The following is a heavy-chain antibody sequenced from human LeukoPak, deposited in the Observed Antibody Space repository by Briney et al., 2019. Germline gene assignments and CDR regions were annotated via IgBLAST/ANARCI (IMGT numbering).Heavy chain of an antibody. J-gene: IGHJ4*02. CDR3: ARETQSYDYVWGSYRYPDY. D-gene: IGHD3-16*02. CDR2: ISAYNGNT. V-gene: IGHV1-18*01. CDR1: GYTFTSYG. Sequence: ASVKVSCKASGYTFTSYGISWVRQAPGQGLEWMGWISAYNGNTNYAQKLQGRVTMTTDTSTSTACMELRSLRSDDTAVYYCARETQSYDYVWGSYRYPDYWGQGTLVTVSS.